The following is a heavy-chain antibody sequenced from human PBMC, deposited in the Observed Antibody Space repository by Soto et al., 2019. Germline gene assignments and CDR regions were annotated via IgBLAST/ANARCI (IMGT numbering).Heavy chain of an antibody. Sequence: GGSLRLYCAASGFTVSSNYMNWVPQAPGKGLEWVSLIYSGGATYYADSVKGRFTISRDNSKNTLYLQMNSLRVENTAVYYCARGPLGWFDPWGQGTLFTFPS. V-gene: IGHV3-66*01. CDR2: IYSGGAT. J-gene: IGHJ5*02. CDR3: ARGPLGWFDP. CDR1: GFTVSSNY.